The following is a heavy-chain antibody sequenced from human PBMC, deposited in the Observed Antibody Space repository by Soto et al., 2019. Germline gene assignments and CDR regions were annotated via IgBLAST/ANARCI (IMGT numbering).Heavy chain of an antibody. CDR3: ARTPSGSPVYYYGTDV. CDR1: GGSVSSNRAA. CDR2: TYYRSKWYN. J-gene: IGHJ6*02. D-gene: IGHD1-26*01. V-gene: IGHV6-1*01. Sequence: SQTLSLTCAICGGSVSSNRAAWNWIRQSPSRGLEWLGRTYYRSKWYNDYAVSVKSRITINPDTSKNQFSLQLNSVTPEDTAVYYCARTPSGSPVYYYGTDVRGQGTTVTVSS.